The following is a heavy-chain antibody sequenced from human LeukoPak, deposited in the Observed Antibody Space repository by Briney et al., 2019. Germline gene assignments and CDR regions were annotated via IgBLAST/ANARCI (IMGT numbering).Heavy chain of an antibody. CDR2: IWYDGSNK. V-gene: IGHV3-33*01. CDR1: GFTFSSYG. Sequence: GGSLRLSCAASGFTFSSYGMHWVRQAPGKGLEWVAVIWYDGSNKYYADSVKGRFTISRDNSKNTLYLQMNSLRAEDTAVYYCARDKAVAGIDYWGQGTLVTVSS. J-gene: IGHJ4*02. D-gene: IGHD6-19*01. CDR3: ARDKAVAGIDY.